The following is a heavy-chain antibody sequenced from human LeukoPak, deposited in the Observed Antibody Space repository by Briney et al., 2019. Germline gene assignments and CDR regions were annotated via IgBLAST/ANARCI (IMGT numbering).Heavy chain of an antibody. V-gene: IGHV4-31*03. J-gene: IGHJ4*02. Sequence: SETLCLTCTVSGGSISSGGYYWSWIRQHPGQGLEWIGYIYYSGSTYYNPSLKSRVTISVDTSKNQFSLKLSSVTAADTAVYYCASMIVVVKVFDYWGQGTLVTVSS. D-gene: IGHD3-22*01. CDR1: GGSISSGGYY. CDR3: ASMIVVVKVFDY. CDR2: IYYSGST.